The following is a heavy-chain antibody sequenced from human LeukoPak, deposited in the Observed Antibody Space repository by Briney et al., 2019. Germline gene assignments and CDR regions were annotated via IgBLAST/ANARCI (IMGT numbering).Heavy chain of an antibody. Sequence: PGGSLRLSCAASGFTFTNYEMIWIRQAPGKGLEWVSFISATGSLIQYGDSVKGRFSISRDNAKDSLSLQMNSLRAEDTAVYYCARSGTLPMVDYWGHGTLVVVSS. CDR2: ISATGSLI. V-gene: IGHV3-48*03. D-gene: IGHD3-10*01. J-gene: IGHJ4*01. CDR1: GFTFTNYE. CDR3: ARSGTLPMVDY.